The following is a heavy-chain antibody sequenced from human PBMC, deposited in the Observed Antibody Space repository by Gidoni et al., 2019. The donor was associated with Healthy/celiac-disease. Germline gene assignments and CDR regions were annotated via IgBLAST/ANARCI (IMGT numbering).Heavy chain of an antibody. Sequence: QVQLVESGGGVVQLGRSLRLSCAASGFTFSSYGMQWARQAPGKGLEWVAVISYDGSNKYYADSVKGRFTISRDNSKNTLYLQMNSLRAEDTAVYYCAKQKEGSWYTSWFDPWGQGTLVTVSS. V-gene: IGHV3-30*18. D-gene: IGHD6-13*01. CDR3: AKQKEGSWYTSWFDP. CDR1: GFTFSSYG. J-gene: IGHJ5*02. CDR2: ISYDGSNK.